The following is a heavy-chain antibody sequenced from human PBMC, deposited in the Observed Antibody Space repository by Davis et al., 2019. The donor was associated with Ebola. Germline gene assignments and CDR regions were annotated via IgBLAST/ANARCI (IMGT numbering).Heavy chain of an antibody. D-gene: IGHD2-2*01. V-gene: IGHV3-23*01. CDR1: GFTFSSYA. J-gene: IGHJ2*01. CDR2: ISGSGGST. CDR3: AKDAGYCSSTSCYVAWYFDL. Sequence: GESLKISCAASGFTFSSYAMSWVRQAPGKGLEWVSAISGSGGSTYYADSVKGRFTISRDNSKNTLYLQMNSLRAEDTAVYYCAKDAGYCSSTSCYVAWYFDLWGRGTLVTVSS.